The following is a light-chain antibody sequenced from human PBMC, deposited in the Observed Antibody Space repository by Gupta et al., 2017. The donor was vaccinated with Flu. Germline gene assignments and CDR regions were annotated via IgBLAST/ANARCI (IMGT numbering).Light chain of an antibody. J-gene: IGLJ1*01. CDR3: SSHAGRVTWV. V-gene: IGLV2-11*01. Sequence: SAPTQPRSASGSAGQSVTISCPGTSNDVGGSNRVSWYEQRPGKAPKLILYDVTERPSGVPDRFSGSKSGYTASLTISGLQADDEADYYCSSHAGRVTWVFGTGTTVTVL. CDR1: SNDVGGSNR. CDR2: DVT.